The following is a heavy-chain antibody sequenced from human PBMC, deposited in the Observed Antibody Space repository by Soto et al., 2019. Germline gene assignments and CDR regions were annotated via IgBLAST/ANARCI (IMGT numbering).Heavy chain of an antibody. CDR2: INPSGGST. CDR1: GYTFTSYY. J-gene: IGHJ6*02. D-gene: IGHD3-22*01. Sequence: ASVKVSCKASGYTFTSYYMHWVRQAPGQGLEWMGIINPSGGSTSYAQKFQGRVTMTRDTSTSTVYMELSSLRSEDTAVYYCARDQHYYGSSGYYGAGMDVWGQGTTVTVSS. V-gene: IGHV1-46*01. CDR3: ARDQHYYGSSGYYGAGMDV.